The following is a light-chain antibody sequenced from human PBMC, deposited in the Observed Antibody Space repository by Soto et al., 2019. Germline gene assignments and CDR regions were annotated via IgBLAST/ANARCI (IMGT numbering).Light chain of an antibody. CDR2: EVS. J-gene: IGKJ2*01. Sequence: DIVMTQTPLSLSVTPGQAASISCKSSQTARHSDGRTYLYWYRQKPGQPPQLLIYEVSNRFSGVTERFSGSGSGTDFTLNISRVEADDVGVYYCIQSIDLPQTFGQGTKLEIK. V-gene: IGKV2D-29*01. CDR1: QTARHSDGRTY. CDR3: IQSIDLPQT.